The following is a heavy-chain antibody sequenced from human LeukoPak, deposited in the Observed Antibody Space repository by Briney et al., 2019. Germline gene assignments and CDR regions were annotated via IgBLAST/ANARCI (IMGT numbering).Heavy chain of an antibody. J-gene: IGHJ4*02. V-gene: IGHV1-18*01. Sequence: ASVKVSCKASGYTFTTYGISWVREAPGQGLEWMGWISAYNGNTKYAQKLQGRVTMTTDTSTSTAYMELRSLRSDDTAVYYCARVAWIQLWYIDYWGQGTLVTVSS. CDR2: ISAYNGNT. CDR1: GYTFTTYG. CDR3: ARVAWIQLWYIDY. D-gene: IGHD5-18*01.